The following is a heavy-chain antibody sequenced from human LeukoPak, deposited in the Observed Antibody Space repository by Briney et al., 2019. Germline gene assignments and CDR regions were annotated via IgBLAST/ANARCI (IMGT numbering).Heavy chain of an antibody. V-gene: IGHV3-30-3*01. D-gene: IGHD1-26*01. CDR1: GFTFSSYA. CDR3: ARAWDLLDQLDY. Sequence: GGSLSLSFAASGFTFSSYAIHWVRQAPGKGLEWVAVLSYDGGNKYYADSVKGRFTISRDNSKNTLYLQMNSLRAEDTAVYYCARAWDLLDQLDYWGQGTLVTVSS. J-gene: IGHJ4*02. CDR2: LSYDGGNK.